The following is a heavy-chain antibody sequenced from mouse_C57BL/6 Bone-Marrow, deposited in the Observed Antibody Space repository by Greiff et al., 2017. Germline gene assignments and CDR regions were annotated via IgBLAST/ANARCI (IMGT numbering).Heavy chain of an antibody. J-gene: IGHJ2*01. Sequence: VQLQQSGPGLVAPSQSLSITCTVSGFSITSYAISWVRQPPGKGLEWLGVIWTGGGTNYNSALKSRLSISKDNSKSHVFLKMNSLQTDDTARYYWAREISDDYGSFDYWGQGTTLTVSS. CDR1: GFSITSYA. V-gene: IGHV2-9-1*01. CDR2: IWTGGGT. CDR3: AREISDDYGSFDY. D-gene: IGHD2-4*01.